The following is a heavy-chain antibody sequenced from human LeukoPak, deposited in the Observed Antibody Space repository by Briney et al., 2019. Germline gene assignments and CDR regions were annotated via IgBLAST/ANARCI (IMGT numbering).Heavy chain of an antibody. CDR1: GGSISNYY. V-gene: IGHV4-59*08. CDR2: IYYGGST. Sequence: PSETLSLTCTVSGGSISNYYLSWIRQPPGKGLEWIGYIYYGGSTNYNPSLKSRVTMSIDMSKNQFSLRLTSVTAADTAVYYCARVPPDYNDLHDALNLWGQGTVVTVSS. D-gene: IGHD4-17*01. J-gene: IGHJ3*01. CDR3: ARVPPDYNDLHDALNL.